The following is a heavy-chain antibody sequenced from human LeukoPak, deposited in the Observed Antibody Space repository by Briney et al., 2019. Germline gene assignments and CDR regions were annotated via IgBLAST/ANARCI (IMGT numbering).Heavy chain of an antibody. CDR3: ARVSEHFPLLYYYMDV. D-gene: IGHD2/OR15-2a*01. CDR2: IIPIFGTA. CDR1: GYTFTSYD. Sequence: SVKVSCKASGYTFTSYDINWLRQATGQGLEWMGGIIPIFGTANYAQKFQGRVTITADESTSTAYMELSSLRSEDTAVYYCARVSEHFPLLYYYMDVWGKGTTVTVSS. J-gene: IGHJ6*03. V-gene: IGHV1-69*13.